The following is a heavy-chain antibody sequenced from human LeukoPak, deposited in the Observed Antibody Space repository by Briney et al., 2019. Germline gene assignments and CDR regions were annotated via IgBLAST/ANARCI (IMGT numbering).Heavy chain of an antibody. Sequence: SETLSLTCAVSGGTISSGGYSWSWIRQPPGKGLEWIGYIYHSGSTYYNPSLKSRVTISVDRSKNQFSLKLSSVTAADTAVYYCARDRYGDHTYFDYWGQGTLVTVSS. CDR2: IYHSGST. CDR3: ARDRYGDHTYFDY. J-gene: IGHJ4*02. D-gene: IGHD4-17*01. V-gene: IGHV4-30-2*01. CDR1: GGTISSGGYS.